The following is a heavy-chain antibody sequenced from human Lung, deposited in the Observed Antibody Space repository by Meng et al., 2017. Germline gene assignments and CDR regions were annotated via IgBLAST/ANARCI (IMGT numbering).Heavy chain of an antibody. Sequence: VSRKGVGPGLLTPSETVALTCVASGGSFSDCYWSWIRQRPGKGLGWIGEINHSGSTNYNPSRESRATISVDTSQNNLSLKLSSVTAADSAVYYCARGPTTMAHDFDYWGQGTLVTVSS. CDR3: ARGPTTMAHDFDY. D-gene: IGHD4-11*01. V-gene: IGHV4-34*01. J-gene: IGHJ4*02. CDR1: GGSFSDCY. CDR2: INHSGST.